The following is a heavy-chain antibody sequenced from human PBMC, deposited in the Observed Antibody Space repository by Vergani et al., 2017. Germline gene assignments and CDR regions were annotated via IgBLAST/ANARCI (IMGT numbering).Heavy chain of an antibody. CDR1: GFTVSSNY. Sequence: EVQLVETGGGLIQPGGSLRLSCAASGFTVSSNYMSWVRQAPGKGLEWVSVIYSGGSTYYADSVKGRFTISRDNAKNSLYLQMNSLRAEDTAVYYCARQGGIAVADGYGNFDDWGQGTLVTVSS. J-gene: IGHJ4*02. CDR2: IYSGGST. CDR3: ARQGGIAVADGYGNFDD. V-gene: IGHV3-53*02. D-gene: IGHD6-19*01.